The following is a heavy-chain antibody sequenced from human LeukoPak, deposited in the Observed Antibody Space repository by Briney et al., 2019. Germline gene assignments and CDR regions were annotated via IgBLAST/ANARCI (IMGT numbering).Heavy chain of an antibody. J-gene: IGHJ5*02. CDR2: ISSTSTTK. D-gene: IGHD4-17*01. Sequence: GGSLRLSCTASGFTLSTYTMNWLRQAPGKGLEWVSYISSTSTTKYYADSVKGRFTISRDNSKNSLDLQMNRLTAEDTAVYYCARDRSLVDGDYGVWFDAWGQGSLVTVSS. CDR1: GFTLSTYT. CDR3: ARDRSLVDGDYGVWFDA. V-gene: IGHV3-48*04.